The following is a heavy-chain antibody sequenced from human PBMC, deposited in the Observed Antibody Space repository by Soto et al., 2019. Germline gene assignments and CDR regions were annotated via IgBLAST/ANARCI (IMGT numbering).Heavy chain of an antibody. Sequence: QVQLVQSGAEVKKPGASVKVSCKASGYTFTSYGISWVRQAPGQGLEWMGWISAYNGNTNYAQKLQGRVTMTTDTSTSTAYRELRSLRSDDTAVYYCARSRYGDYTPEGYAFDIWGQGTMVTVSS. J-gene: IGHJ3*02. CDR1: GYTFTSYG. CDR2: ISAYNGNT. D-gene: IGHD4-17*01. V-gene: IGHV1-18*01. CDR3: ARSRYGDYTPEGYAFDI.